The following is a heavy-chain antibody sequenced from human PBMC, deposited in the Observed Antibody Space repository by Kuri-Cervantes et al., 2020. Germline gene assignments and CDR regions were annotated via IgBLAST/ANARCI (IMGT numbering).Heavy chain of an antibody. J-gene: IGHJ5*02. CDR1: GGSISSYY. CDR2: IYYSGST. CDR3: ARLVTTSWFDP. V-gene: IGHV4-59*13. D-gene: IGHD4-11*01. Sequence: SETLSLTCTVSGGSISSYYWSWIRQPPGKGLEWIGYIYYSGSTNYNPSLKSRVTISVDTSKNQFSLKLSSVTAADTAVHYCARLVTTSWFDPWGQGTLVTVSS.